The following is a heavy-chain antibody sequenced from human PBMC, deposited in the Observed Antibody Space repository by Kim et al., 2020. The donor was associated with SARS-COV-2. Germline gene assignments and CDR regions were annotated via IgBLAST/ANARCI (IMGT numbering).Heavy chain of an antibody. CDR3: VLLGYCSGGSCYSAY. J-gene: IGHJ4*02. CDR2: INYSGST. V-gene: IGHV4-59*13. Sequence: AETLSLTCTVSGGSISSYYWSWIRQPPGKGLEWIGYINYSGSTNYNPSLTRRVTISVGTSKNRFSLKLSSVTAADTAVYYCVLLGYCSGGSCYSAYWGQGTLVTVSS. D-gene: IGHD2-15*01. CDR1: GGSISSYY.